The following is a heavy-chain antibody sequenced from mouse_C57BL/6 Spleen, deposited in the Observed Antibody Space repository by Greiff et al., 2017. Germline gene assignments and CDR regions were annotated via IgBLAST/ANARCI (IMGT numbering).Heavy chain of an antibody. J-gene: IGHJ3*01. D-gene: IGHD1-1*01. CDR3: ARYYGSSYETWFAY. CDR2: IYPRSGNT. V-gene: IGHV1-81*01. Sequence: VQLQQSGAELARPGASVKLSCKASGYTFTSYGISWVKQRTGQGLEWIGEIYPRSGNTYYNEKFKGKATLTADKSSSTAYMELRSLTSEDSAVXFCARYYGSSYETWFAYWGQGTLVTVSA. CDR1: GYTFTSYG.